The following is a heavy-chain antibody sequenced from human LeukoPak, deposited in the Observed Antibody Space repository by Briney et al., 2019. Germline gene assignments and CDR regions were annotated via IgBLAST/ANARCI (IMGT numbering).Heavy chain of an antibody. V-gene: IGHV4-34*01. CDR3: ARKSRYYYGSGSYLDY. CDR2: INHSGRT. CDR1: GGSFSGYY. D-gene: IGHD3-10*01. Sequence: PSETLSLTCAVYGGSFSGYYWSWLRQPPGKGLEWIGEINHSGRTNYNPSLKSRVTISVDTSKNQFSLKLSSVTAADTAVYYCARKSRYYYGSGSYLDYWGQGTLVTVSS. J-gene: IGHJ4*02.